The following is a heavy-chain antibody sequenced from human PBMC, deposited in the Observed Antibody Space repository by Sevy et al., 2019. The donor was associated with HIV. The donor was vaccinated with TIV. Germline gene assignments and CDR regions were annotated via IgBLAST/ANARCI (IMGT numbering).Heavy chain of an antibody. J-gene: IGHJ4*02. CDR3: AREGPGYCTNGVCGRATDY. V-gene: IGHV4-38-2*02. Sequence: SETLSLTCAVSGYSISSGYYWGWIRQPPGKGLEWIGSIYHSGSTYYNPSLKSRVTISVDTSKNQFSLKRSSVTAADTAVYYCAREGPGYCTNGVCGRATDYWGQGTLVTVSS. CDR2: IYHSGST. D-gene: IGHD2-8*01. CDR1: GYSISSGYY.